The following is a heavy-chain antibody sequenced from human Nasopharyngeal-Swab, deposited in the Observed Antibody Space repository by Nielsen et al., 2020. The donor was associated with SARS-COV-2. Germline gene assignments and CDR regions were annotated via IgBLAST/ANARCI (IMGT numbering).Heavy chain of an antibody. CDR1: GFTFSDYY. CDR2: ISSSSSYT. Sequence: GESLKISCAASGFTFSDYYMSWIRQAPGKGLEWVSYISSSSSYTNYADSVKGRFTIFRDNAKNSLYLQMNSLRAEDTAVYYCAREESDSFDYWGQGTLVTVSS. V-gene: IGHV3-11*06. D-gene: IGHD2-21*01. CDR3: AREESDSFDY. J-gene: IGHJ4*02.